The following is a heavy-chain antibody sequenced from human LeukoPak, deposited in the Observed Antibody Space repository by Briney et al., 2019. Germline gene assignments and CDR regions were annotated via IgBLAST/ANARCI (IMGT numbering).Heavy chain of an antibody. Sequence: GGSLRLSCAASGFTFSDYYMSWIRQAPGKGLEGVSYISSSGSTIYYADSVKGRFTISRDNAKNSLYLQMNSLRAEDTAVYYCARRAGAYSHPYDYWGQGTLVTVSS. J-gene: IGHJ4*02. CDR2: ISSSGSTI. CDR3: ARRAGAYSHPYDY. D-gene: IGHD4/OR15-4a*01. CDR1: GFTFSDYY. V-gene: IGHV3-11*01.